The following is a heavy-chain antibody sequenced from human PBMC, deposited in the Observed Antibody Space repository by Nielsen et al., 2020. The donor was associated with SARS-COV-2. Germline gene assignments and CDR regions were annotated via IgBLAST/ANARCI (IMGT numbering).Heavy chain of an antibody. Sequence: GESLKISCAASGFTFSSYWMSWVRQAPGKGLEWVAVISYDGSNKYYADSVKGRFTISRDNSKNTLYLQMNSLRAEDTAVYYCARRYCTNGVCYEGFDYWGQGTLVTVSS. V-gene: IGHV3-30*03. CDR3: ARRYCTNGVCYEGFDY. J-gene: IGHJ4*02. CDR1: GFTFSSYW. D-gene: IGHD2-8*01. CDR2: ISYDGSNK.